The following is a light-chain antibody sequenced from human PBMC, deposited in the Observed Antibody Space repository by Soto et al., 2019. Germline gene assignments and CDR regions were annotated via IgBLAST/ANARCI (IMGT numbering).Light chain of an antibody. CDR1: QSVRRD. J-gene: IGKJ2*01. CDR3: QQYYDWYT. Sequence: EILMTQSPATLSVSPGERATLSCRASQSVRRDLAWYQQKPGQAPRLLIYGASTRATGIPARFSGGGSGTEFTLTNSSLQSEDVAVYFCQQYYDWYTFGQGTKLEIK. V-gene: IGKV3-15*01. CDR2: GAS.